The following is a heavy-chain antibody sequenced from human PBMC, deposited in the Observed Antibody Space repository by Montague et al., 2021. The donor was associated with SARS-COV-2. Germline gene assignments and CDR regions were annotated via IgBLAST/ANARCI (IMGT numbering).Heavy chain of an antibody. CDR1: GGSISTYY. V-gene: IGHV4-59*01. D-gene: IGHD3-9*01. CDR2: IDYSGST. Sequence: SETLSLTCTVSGGSISTYYWNWIRQFPGKGLEWIGYIDYSGSTXXXPSXQGRVIISVDRSKIQFSLKLHSVTAADTAIYYCARLPYDNSYGMDVWGQGTTVTVSS. J-gene: IGHJ6*02. CDR3: ARLPYDNSYGMDV.